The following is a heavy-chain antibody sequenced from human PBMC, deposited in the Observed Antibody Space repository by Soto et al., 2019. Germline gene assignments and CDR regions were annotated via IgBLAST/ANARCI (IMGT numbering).Heavy chain of an antibody. V-gene: IGHV4-59*08. Sequence: TSETLSLTCTVSGGSISSYYWSWIRQPPGKGLEWIGYIYYSGSTNYNPSLKSRVTISVDTSKNQFSLKLSSVTAADTAVYYCAGRTMSAHYYYYGMDVWGQGTTVTVSS. CDR2: IYYSGST. CDR1: GGSISSYY. CDR3: AGRTMSAHYYYYGMDV. J-gene: IGHJ6*02.